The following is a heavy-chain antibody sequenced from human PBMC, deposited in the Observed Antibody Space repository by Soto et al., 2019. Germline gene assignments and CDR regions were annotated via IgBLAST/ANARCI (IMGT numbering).Heavy chain of an antibody. J-gene: IGHJ3*02. CDR1: GGSISSYY. CDR2: IYYSGST. V-gene: IGHV4-59*01. D-gene: IGHD1-7*01. CDR3: ARDRRWNFSSRAFDI. Sequence: PSETLSLTYTVSGGSISSYYWSWIRQPPGKGLEWIGYIYYSGSTNYNPSLKSRVTISVDTSKNQFSLKLSSVTAADTAVYYCARDRRWNFSSRAFDIWGQGTMVTVSS.